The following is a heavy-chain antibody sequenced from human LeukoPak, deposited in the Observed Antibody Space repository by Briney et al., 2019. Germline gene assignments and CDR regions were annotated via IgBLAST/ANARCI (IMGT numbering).Heavy chain of an antibody. J-gene: IGHJ4*02. Sequence: GGSLRLSCAASGFTFSSYAMSWVRQAPGKGLEWVSAISGSGGSAYYADSVKGRFTISRDNSKNTLYLQMNSLRAEDTAVYYCARDLGIAAAGPFDYWGQGTLVTVSS. D-gene: IGHD6-13*01. CDR1: GFTFSSYA. CDR2: ISGSGGSA. V-gene: IGHV3-23*01. CDR3: ARDLGIAAAGPFDY.